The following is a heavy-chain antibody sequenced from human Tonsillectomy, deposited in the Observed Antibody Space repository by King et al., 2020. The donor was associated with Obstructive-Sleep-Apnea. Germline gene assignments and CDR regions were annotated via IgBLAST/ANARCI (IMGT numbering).Heavy chain of an antibody. Sequence: VQLVESGGGVVQPGSSLRLSCTASGFTFSSYAMHWVRQAPGKGLEWVAVISYDESSKYYADSVKGRFTISRDNSKNKLYLQMNSLRAEDTAVYYCARAQTTVITRGLFAYWGQGTLVTVSS. CDR1: GFTFSSYA. CDR2: ISYDESSK. J-gene: IGHJ4*02. V-gene: IGHV3-30-3*01. D-gene: IGHD4-23*01. CDR3: ARAQTTVITRGLFAY.